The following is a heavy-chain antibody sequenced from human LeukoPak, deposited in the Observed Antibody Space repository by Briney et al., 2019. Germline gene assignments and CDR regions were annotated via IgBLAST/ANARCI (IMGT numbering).Heavy chain of an antibody. J-gene: IGHJ4*02. CDR3: ARGRYSSTTYYFDY. CDR2: IKRDGSET. D-gene: IGHD5-18*01. V-gene: IGHV3-7*03. CDR1: GFTFSSYW. Sequence: PGGSLRLSCAASGFTFSSYWMSWVRQAPGKGLEWVANIKRDGSETYYMDSVKGRFTISRDNAKNSLFLQMVSLRAEDTAVYYCARGRYSSTTYYFDYWGQGTPVTVSS.